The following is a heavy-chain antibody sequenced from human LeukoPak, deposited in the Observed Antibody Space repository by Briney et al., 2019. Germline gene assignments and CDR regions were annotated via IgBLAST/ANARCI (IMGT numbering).Heavy chain of an antibody. CDR3: AKDSVWGSYRPTQIDY. Sequence: GGSLRLSCAASGFTFSSYAMSWVRQAPGKGLEWVSAISGSGGSTYYADSVKGRFTISRDNSKNTLYLQMNSLRAEDTAVYYCAKDSVWGSYRPTQIDYWGQGTLVTVSS. V-gene: IGHV3-23*01. J-gene: IGHJ4*02. CDR2: ISGSGGST. CDR1: GFTFSSYA. D-gene: IGHD3-16*02.